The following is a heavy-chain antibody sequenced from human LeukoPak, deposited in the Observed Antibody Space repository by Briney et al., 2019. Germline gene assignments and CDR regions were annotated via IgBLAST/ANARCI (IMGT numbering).Heavy chain of an antibody. J-gene: IGHJ4*02. CDR3: ARGSEGQLLVHFDY. D-gene: IGHD2-2*01. V-gene: IGHV4-34*01. CDR1: GGSFSGYY. CDR2: INHSGST. Sequence: PSETLSLTCAVYGGSFSGYYWSWIRQPPGKGLEWIGEINHSGSTNYNPSLKSRVTISVDTSKNQFSLKLSSVTAADTAVYYCARGSEGQLLVHFDYWGQGTLVTVSS.